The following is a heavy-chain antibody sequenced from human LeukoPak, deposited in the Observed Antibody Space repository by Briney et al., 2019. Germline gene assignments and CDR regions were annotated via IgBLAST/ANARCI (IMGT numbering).Heavy chain of an antibody. Sequence: SETLSLTCTVSGYSISSGYYWGWIRQPPGKGLEWIGSIYHSGSTYYNPSLKSRVTISVDTSKNQFSLKLSSVTAADTAVYYCAGAPGIAAAGRVWFDPWGQGTLVTVSS. CDR1: GYSISSGYY. J-gene: IGHJ5*02. D-gene: IGHD6-13*01. CDR2: IYHSGST. V-gene: IGHV4-38-2*02. CDR3: AGAPGIAAAGRVWFDP.